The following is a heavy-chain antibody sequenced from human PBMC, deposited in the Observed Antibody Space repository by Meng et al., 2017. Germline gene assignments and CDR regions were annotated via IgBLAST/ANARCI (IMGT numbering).Heavy chain of an antibody. J-gene: IGHJ6*02. V-gene: IGHV3-21*01. CDR1: GFTFSSYW. D-gene: IGHD3-9*01. Sequence: GESLKISCAASGFTFSSYWMNWVRQAPGKGLEWVSSISSSSSYIYYADSVKGRFTISRDNAKNSLYLQMNSLRAEDTAVYYCARVDILTGYYNYYYYGMDVWGQGTSVTVSS. CDR3: ARVDILTGYYNYYYYGMDV. CDR2: ISSSSSYI.